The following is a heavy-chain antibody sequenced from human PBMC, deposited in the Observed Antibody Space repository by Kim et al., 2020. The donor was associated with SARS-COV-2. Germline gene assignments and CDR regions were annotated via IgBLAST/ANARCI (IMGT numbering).Heavy chain of an antibody. CDR2: IYYSGST. CDR1: GGSISSSSYY. D-gene: IGHD3-22*01. J-gene: IGHJ4*02. Sequence: SETLSLTCTVSGGSISSSSYYWGWIRQPPGKGLEWIGSIYYSGSTYYNPSLKSRVTISVDTSKNQFFLKLSSVTAADTAVYYCARHYGRSYYYDSSGYYQTFDYWGQGTLVTVSS. CDR3: ARHYGRSYYYDSSGYYQTFDY. V-gene: IGHV4-39*01.